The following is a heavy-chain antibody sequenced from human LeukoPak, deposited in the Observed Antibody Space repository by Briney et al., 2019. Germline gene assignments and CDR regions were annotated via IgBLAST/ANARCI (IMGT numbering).Heavy chain of an antibody. CDR3: ARHTTYATSSRVFDY. J-gene: IGHJ4*02. CDR2: IFPDDSNT. Sequence: GESLKISCQGSGYSFTSYWIGWVRQMPGKGLEWMGIIFPDDSNTRYSPSFQGQVTITADKSINTAFLHWSSLKASDTAKYYCARHTTYATSSRVFDYWGQGTLVTVSS. CDR1: GYSFTSYW. V-gene: IGHV5-51*01. D-gene: IGHD6-6*01.